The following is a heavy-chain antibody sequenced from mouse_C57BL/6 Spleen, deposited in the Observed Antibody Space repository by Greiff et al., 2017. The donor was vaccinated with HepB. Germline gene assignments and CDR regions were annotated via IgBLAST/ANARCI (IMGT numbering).Heavy chain of an antibody. CDR3: ARSSGTGAMDY. J-gene: IGHJ4*01. V-gene: IGHV1-64*01. Sequence: QVQLQQPGAELVKPGASVKLSCKASGYTFTSYWMHWVKQRPGQGLEWIGMIHPNSGSTNYNEKLKSKATLTVDKSSSTAYMQLSSLTSEDSAVYYCARSSGTGAMDYWGQGTSVTVSS. CDR1: GYTFTSYW. D-gene: IGHD4-1*01. CDR2: IHPNSGST.